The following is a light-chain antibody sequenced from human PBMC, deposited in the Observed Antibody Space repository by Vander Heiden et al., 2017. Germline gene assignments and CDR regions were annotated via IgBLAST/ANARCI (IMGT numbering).Light chain of an antibody. CDR3: QTWDSTTFVV. J-gene: IGLJ2*01. Sequence: SYELTQPPAVSVSPGQTARIPCSGDELGNKYVSWYQQKPGRSPVLVIYQDVKRPSVIPERFAGSNSGGTATLTISETQFVDEADYYCQTWDSTTFVVFGGGTRVTVL. CDR1: ELGNKY. CDR2: QDV. V-gene: IGLV3-1*01.